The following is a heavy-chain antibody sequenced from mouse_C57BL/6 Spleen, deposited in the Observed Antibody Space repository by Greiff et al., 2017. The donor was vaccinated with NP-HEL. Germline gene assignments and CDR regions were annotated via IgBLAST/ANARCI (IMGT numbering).Heavy chain of an antibody. V-gene: IGHV5-6*01. CDR2: ISSGGSYT. D-gene: IGHD1-1*02. CDR1: GFTFSSYG. CDR3: ARKGGYEDPYAMDY. Sequence: EVMLVESGGDLVKPGGSLKLSCAASGFTFSSYGMSWVRQTPDKRLEWVATISSGGSYTYYPDSVKGRFTISRDNAKNTLYLQMSSLKSEDTAMYYCARKGGYEDPYAMDYWGQGTSVTVSS. J-gene: IGHJ4*01.